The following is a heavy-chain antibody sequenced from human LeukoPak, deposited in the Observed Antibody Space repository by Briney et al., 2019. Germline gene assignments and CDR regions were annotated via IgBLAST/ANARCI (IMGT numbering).Heavy chain of an antibody. V-gene: IGHV3-48*03. D-gene: IGHD2-15*01. Sequence: GGSLILSCAASGFTSTPSELNWVRQAPGKGLEWISYISHTGSLTYYADSVKGRFTISRDNAKNFLYLQMNSLRVEDTGIYYCSSYCSEGTCYGYFHHWGQGTLVSVSS. CDR2: ISHTGSLT. CDR3: SSYCSEGTCYGYFHH. CDR1: GFTSTPSE. J-gene: IGHJ1*01.